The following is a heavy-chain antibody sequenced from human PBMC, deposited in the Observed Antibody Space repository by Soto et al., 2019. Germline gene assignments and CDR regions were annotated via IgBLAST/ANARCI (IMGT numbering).Heavy chain of an antibody. CDR1: GYTFTGYH. V-gene: IGHV1-2*02. CDR3: AREGGSDYVHGMDV. J-gene: IGHJ6*02. Sequence: QVQVVQSGAEVKKPGASVKVSCKASGYTFTGYHMHWVRQAPGQGLEWMGWINRYSGGAKYSQKFQGRVTMTRDTSISTAYMELSKLRSDDTAVYFCAREGGSDYVHGMDVWGQGTTVAVSS. CDR2: INRYSGGA. D-gene: IGHD3-16*01.